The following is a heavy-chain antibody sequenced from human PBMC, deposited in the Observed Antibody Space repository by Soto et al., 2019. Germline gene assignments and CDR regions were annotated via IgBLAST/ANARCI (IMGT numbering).Heavy chain of an antibody. V-gene: IGHV6-1*01. CDR2: TYYRSKWFN. D-gene: IGHD2-8*01. Sequence: SPTLSLTCALSGGSVSTNSAPLVLVKHSPSGGLEWLGRTYYRSKWFNDYAESVRGRITINPDTSNNQFSLQLNSVTPDDTAVYYCARLIGNSWLDSWGQGTLVTVSS. J-gene: IGHJ5*01. CDR3: ARLIGNSWLDS. CDR1: GGSVSTNSAP.